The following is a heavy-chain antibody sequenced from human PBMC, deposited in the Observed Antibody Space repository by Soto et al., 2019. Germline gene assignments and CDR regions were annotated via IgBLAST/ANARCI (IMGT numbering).Heavy chain of an antibody. CDR3: ARPADYPIHY. J-gene: IGHJ4*02. CDR1: GDSVSSKSAA. Sequence: SQTLSLTCAISGDSVSSKSAAWHWIRQSPSRGLEWLGRTYYRSKWSSNYAVSVKSRITINPDTSKNQFSLQLRSVTPDDTAMYYCARPADYPIHYWGPGTLVTVSS. D-gene: IGHD3-10*01. V-gene: IGHV6-1*01. CDR2: TYYRSKWSS.